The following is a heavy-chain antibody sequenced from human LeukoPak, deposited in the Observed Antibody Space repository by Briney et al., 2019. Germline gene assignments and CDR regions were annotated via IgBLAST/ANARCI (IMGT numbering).Heavy chain of an antibody. V-gene: IGHV3-64D*06. D-gene: IGHD3-22*01. CDR2: ISSNGGST. Sequence: PGGSLRLSCSVSGLTFSSYAMQWVRRAPGEGLEYVSAISSNGGSTYYADSVKGRFTISRDNSKNTLYLRMSSLRAEDTAVYYCVKGGYYYDSSGYVDYWGQGTLVTVSS. J-gene: IGHJ4*02. CDR1: GLTFSSYA. CDR3: VKGGYYYDSSGYVDY.